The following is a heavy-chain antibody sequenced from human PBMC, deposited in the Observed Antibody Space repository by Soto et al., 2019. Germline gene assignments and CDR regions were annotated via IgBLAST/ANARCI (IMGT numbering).Heavy chain of an antibody. CDR1: GFTFSSHG. D-gene: IGHD6-19*01. CDR3: AKDPGGQAVALDY. CDR2: ISYDGSNK. Sequence: QVQLVESGGGVVQPGRSLRLSCAASGFTFSSHGMHWVRQAPGKGLEWVAVISYDGSNKYYADSVKGRFTISRDNSKNTLYLQMNSLRAEDTAVYYCAKDPGGQAVALDYWGQGTLVTVSS. V-gene: IGHV3-30*18. J-gene: IGHJ4*02.